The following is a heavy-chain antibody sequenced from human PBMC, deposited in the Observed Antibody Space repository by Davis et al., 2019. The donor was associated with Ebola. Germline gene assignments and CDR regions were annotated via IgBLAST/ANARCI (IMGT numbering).Heavy chain of an antibody. J-gene: IGHJ6*04. V-gene: IGHV5-51*01. CDR2: VYAGDSNT. Sequence: KVSCKGSGYTFTNYWIAWVRQRPGKGLEWMGSVYAGDSNTKYSPSFRGQVTISVDKSISTAYLQWNSLRAPDSAMYYCARSSVIFLPWGAMDVWGKGTTVTVSS. D-gene: IGHD2/OR15-2a*01. CDR3: ARSSVIFLPWGAMDV. CDR1: GYTFTNYW.